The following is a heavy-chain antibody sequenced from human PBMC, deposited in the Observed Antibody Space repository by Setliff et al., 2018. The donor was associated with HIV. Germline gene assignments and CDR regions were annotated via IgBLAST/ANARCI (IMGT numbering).Heavy chain of an antibody. Sequence: PGGSLRLSCAASGFTFSSSAMSWVRQAPGKGLEWVSVISGSGGSTFYADSVKGRFTISRDNSKNTLYLQMNGLRVDDTAVYYCARDGISGGAYPPYYFDYWGHGTLVTVSS. V-gene: IGHV3-23*01. CDR3: ARDGISGGAYPPYYFDY. D-gene: IGHD2-15*01. CDR1: GFTFSSSA. CDR2: ISGSGGST. J-gene: IGHJ4*01.